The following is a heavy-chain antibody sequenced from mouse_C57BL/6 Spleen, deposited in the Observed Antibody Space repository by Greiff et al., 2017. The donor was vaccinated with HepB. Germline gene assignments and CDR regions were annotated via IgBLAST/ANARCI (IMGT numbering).Heavy chain of an antibody. J-gene: IGHJ1*03. D-gene: IGHD1-1*01. CDR3: ARDGTVVARDWYFDV. V-gene: IGHV3-6*01. Sequence: EVHLVESGPGLVKPSQSLSLTCSVTGYSITRGYYWNWIRQFPGNHLEWMCYISYDGSNNYNPSLKNRISITRDTSKNQFFLKLTSVTTEDTATYYCARDGTVVARDWYFDVWGTGTTVTVSS. CDR1: GYSITRGYY. CDR2: ISYDGSN.